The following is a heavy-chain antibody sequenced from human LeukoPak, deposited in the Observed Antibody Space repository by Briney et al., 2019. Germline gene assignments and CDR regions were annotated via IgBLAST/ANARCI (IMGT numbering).Heavy chain of an antibody. Sequence: ASVKVSCKASGYTFTGYYVHWVRQAPGQGLEWMGWINPNSGGTNYAQKFQGRVTMTRDTSISTAYMELSRLRSDDTAVYYCARERLMVYADWGQGTLVTVSS. CDR3: ARERLMVYAD. J-gene: IGHJ4*02. CDR2: INPNSGGT. D-gene: IGHD2-8*01. V-gene: IGHV1-2*02. CDR1: GYTFTGYY.